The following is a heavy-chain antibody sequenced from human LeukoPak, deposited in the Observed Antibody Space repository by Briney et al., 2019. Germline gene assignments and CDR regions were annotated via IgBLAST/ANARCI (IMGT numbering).Heavy chain of an antibody. D-gene: IGHD4-17*01. CDR3: AKDPSTVTPYFDY. J-gene: IGHJ4*02. V-gene: IGHV3-74*01. CDR1: GFTFSNFW. CDR2: IYGDGSFT. Sequence: GGSLRLSCAASGFTFSNFWMHWVRQAPGKGLVWVALIYGDGSFTRYADSVKGRFTISRDNAKNTVYLQMNSLRAEDTAVYYCAKDPSTVTPYFDYWGQGTLVTVSS.